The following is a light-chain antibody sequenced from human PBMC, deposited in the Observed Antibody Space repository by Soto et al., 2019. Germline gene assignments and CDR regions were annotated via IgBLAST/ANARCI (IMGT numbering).Light chain of an antibody. Sequence: EIVLTQSPGTLSLSPGERATLSCRASQIVSNNYVAWYQQRPGQAPRLLIYGASSRATGIPDRFSGRGSGTDFPLIISRLEPEDFDVYYCQQYGGSPRTFGQGTEVDIK. CDR3: QQYGGSPRT. V-gene: IGKV3-20*01. CDR1: QIVSNNY. CDR2: GAS. J-gene: IGKJ1*01.